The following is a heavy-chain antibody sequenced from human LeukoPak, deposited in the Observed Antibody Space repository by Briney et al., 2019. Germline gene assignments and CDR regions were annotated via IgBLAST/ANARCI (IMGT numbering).Heavy chain of an antibody. CDR1: RFTFSSHA. J-gene: IGHJ4*02. CDR2: ISGSGGIT. D-gene: IGHD3-22*01. V-gene: IGHV3-23*01. Sequence: GGSLRLSCAASRFTFSSHAMNWVRQAPGKGLEWVSSISGSGGITYYADSVKGRFTISRYNSKNTLYLQMNSLRAEDTALYDCAKSGPCGTYDSGSYYSSFDYWGQGILVTVSS. CDR3: AKSGPCGTYDSGSYYSSFDY.